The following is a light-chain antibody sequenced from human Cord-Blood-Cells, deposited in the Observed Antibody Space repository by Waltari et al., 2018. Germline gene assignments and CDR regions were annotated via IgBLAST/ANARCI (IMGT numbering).Light chain of an antibody. CDR1: QSVSSSY. CDR2: GAS. J-gene: IGKJ1*01. V-gene: IGKV3-20*01. CDR3: QQYGSSP. Sequence: EIVLTQSPGTLSLSPGERATLSCRASQSVSSSYLAWYQQKPGQAPRLLIYGASSRATGIPDRFSGSGSRTDFTLTISRLEPEDFAVYYCQQYGSSPFGQGTKVEIK.